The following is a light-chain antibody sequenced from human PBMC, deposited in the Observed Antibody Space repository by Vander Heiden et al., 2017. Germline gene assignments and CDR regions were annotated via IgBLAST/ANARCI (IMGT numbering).Light chain of an antibody. CDR3: AAWDDSLSGWV. J-gene: IGLJ3*02. V-gene: IGLV1-47*01. CDR1: STNLGSNY. CDR2: RNN. Sequence: QSVLTQPPSASGTPGPRVTIPCSGSSTNLGSNYVYWYQQRPGTAPKLLIYRNNQRPSGGPDRFSGSKSGTSASLAISGLRSEDEADYYCAAWDDSLSGWVFGGGTKLTVL.